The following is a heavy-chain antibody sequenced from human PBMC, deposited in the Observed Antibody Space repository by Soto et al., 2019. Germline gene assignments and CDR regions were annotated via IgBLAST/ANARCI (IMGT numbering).Heavy chain of an antibody. D-gene: IGHD6-19*01. Sequence: GGSVKVSCKASGYTFTSYGISWVRQAPGKGLEWMGWISAYNGNTNYAQKLQGRVTMTTDTSTSTAYMEMSSLRPADTELYYCAKGAPYIAVAENAFDIWGHGIMVNVS. CDR2: ISAYNGNT. J-gene: IGHJ3*02. CDR3: AKGAPYIAVAENAFDI. CDR1: GYTFTSYG. V-gene: IGHV1-18*01.